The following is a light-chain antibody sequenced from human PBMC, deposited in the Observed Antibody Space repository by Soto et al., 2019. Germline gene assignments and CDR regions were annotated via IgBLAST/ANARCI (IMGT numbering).Light chain of an antibody. J-gene: IGLJ2*01. V-gene: IGLV2-23*02. CDR3: LSYEDNTTSVV. CDR2: EVS. Sequence: QSALTQPASVSGSPGQSITISCTGTSSDIGTYDLVSWYQQEPGKAPKVIIYEVSKRPSGVSNRFSGSKSGNTASLTISGLQAEDERDYYCLSYEDNTTSVVFGGGTKLTVL. CDR1: SSDIGTYDL.